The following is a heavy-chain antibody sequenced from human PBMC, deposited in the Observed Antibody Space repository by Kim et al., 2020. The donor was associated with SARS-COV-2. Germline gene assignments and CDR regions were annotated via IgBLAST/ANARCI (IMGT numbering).Heavy chain of an antibody. V-gene: IGHV4-34*01. CDR3: ARGQRASPPATYYYYYGMDV. Sequence: RVTISVDTSKNQFSLKLSSVTAADTAVYYCARGQRASPPATYYYYYGMDVWGQGTTVTVSS. J-gene: IGHJ6*02.